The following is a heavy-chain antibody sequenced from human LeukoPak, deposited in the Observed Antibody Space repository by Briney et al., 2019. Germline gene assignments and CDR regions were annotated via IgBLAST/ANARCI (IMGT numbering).Heavy chain of an antibody. CDR1: GGSISSYY. V-gene: IGHV4-59*08. Sequence: SETLSLTCIVSGGSISSYYWSWIRQPPGKGLEWIGYIYYSGSTSYNPSLKSRATISVDTSKNQFSLRLSSVTAADTAVYYCASLREFHFDYWGQGTLVTVSS. CDR3: ASLREFHFDY. J-gene: IGHJ4*02. CDR2: IYYSGST. D-gene: IGHD3-10*01.